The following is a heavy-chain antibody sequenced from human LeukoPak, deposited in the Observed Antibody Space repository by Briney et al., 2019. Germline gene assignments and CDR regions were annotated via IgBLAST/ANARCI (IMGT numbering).Heavy chain of an antibody. D-gene: IGHD3-22*01. CDR2: ISGSGGST. CDR3: AKVPRDYYDSSGYDNWYFDL. J-gene: IGHJ2*01. V-gene: IGHV3-23*01. CDR1: GFTFSGSA. Sequence: GGSLTLSCAASGFTFSGSAMHWVRQASGKGLEWVSAISGSGGSTYYADSVKGRFTISRDNSKNTLYLQMNSLRAEDTAVYYCAKVPRDYYDSSGYDNWYFDLWGRGTLVTVSS.